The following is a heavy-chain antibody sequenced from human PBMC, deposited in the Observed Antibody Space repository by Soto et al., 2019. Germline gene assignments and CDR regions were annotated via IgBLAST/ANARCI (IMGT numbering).Heavy chain of an antibody. D-gene: IGHD6-13*01. J-gene: IGHJ4*02. V-gene: IGHV1-46*01. Sequence: ASVKVSCKASGYTFTSYYMHWVRQAPGQGLEWMGIINPSGGSTSYAQKLQGRVTMTRDTSTSTVYMELSSLRSEDTAVYYCARTLAAAGYRPFGFDYWGQGTLVTVSS. CDR3: ARTLAAAGYRPFGFDY. CDR2: INPSGGST. CDR1: GYTFTSYY.